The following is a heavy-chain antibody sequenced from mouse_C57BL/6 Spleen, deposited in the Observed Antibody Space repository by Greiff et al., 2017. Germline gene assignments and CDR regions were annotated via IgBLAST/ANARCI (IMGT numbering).Heavy chain of an antibody. D-gene: IGHD1-1*01. CDR2: IDPSDSYT. Sequence: QVQLQQPGAELVLPGASVKLSCKASGYTFPSYWMHWVKQRPGQGLEWIGEIDPSDSYTYYNQKFKGKSTLTVDNSSSTAYMQLSSLTSEDSAVYYCARSITTEEATDCWGQGTTLTVYS. V-gene: IGHV1-69*01. J-gene: IGHJ2*01. CDR1: GYTFPSYW. CDR3: ARSITTEEATDC.